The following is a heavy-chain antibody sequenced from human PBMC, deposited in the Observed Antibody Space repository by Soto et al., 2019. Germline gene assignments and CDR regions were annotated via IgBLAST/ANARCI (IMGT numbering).Heavy chain of an antibody. Sequence: GASVKVSCKASGDGFSNYGFSWVRQAPGQGLEWMGWISAYDGQTNYTKKFQGRVTMTTDTSSSTAHMELRSLRSDDTAVYYCAKWGGYDFWSGYYTDEYAFDIWGQGTMVTVSS. D-gene: IGHD3-3*01. CDR1: GDGFSNYG. J-gene: IGHJ3*02. CDR3: AKWGGYDFWSGYYTDEYAFDI. V-gene: IGHV1-18*01. CDR2: ISAYDGQT.